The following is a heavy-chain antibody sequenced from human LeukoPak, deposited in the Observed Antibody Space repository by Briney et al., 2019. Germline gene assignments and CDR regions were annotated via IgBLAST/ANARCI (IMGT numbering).Heavy chain of an antibody. J-gene: IGHJ4*02. V-gene: IGHV1-69*05. D-gene: IGHD5-24*01. CDR3: ARGRGYNFPIDY. Sequence: SVKVCCKASGGTFSSYAISWVRQAPGQGLEWMGGIIPIFGTANYAQKFQGRVTITTDESTSTAYMELSSLRSEDTAVYYCARGRGYNFPIDYWGQGTLVTVSS. CDR2: IIPIFGTA. CDR1: GGTFSSYA.